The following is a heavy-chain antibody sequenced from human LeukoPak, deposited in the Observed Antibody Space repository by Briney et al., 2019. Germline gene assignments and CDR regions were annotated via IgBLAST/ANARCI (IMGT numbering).Heavy chain of an antibody. CDR2: ISSSSSTI. V-gene: IGHV3-48*01. J-gene: IGHJ4*02. CDR3: AKERYGSGDY. CDR1: GFTFSSYS. Sequence: GGSLRLSCAASGFTFSSYSMNWVRQAPGKGLEWVSYISSSSSTIYYADSVKGRFTISRDNSKNTLYLQMNSLRAEDTAVYYCAKERYGSGDYWGQGTLVTVSS. D-gene: IGHD3-10*01.